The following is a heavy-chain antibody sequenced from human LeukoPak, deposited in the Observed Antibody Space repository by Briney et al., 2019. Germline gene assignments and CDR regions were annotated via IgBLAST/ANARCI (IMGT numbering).Heavy chain of an antibody. Sequence: PSETLSLTCTVSGGSISSSSYYWGWIRQPPGKGLEWIGSIYYSGSTYYNPSLKSRVTISVDTSKNQFSLKLSSVTAADTAVYYCARGDRTATIFGGNYYMDVWGKGTTVTVSS. V-gene: IGHV4-39*07. CDR2: IYYSGST. D-gene: IGHD3-3*01. J-gene: IGHJ6*03. CDR1: GGSISSSSYY. CDR3: ARGDRTATIFGGNYYMDV.